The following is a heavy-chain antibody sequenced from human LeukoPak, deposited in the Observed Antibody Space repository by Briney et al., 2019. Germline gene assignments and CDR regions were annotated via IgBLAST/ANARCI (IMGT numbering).Heavy chain of an antibody. D-gene: IGHD2-2*01. V-gene: IGHV1-69*13. CDR1: GGTFSSYA. CDR3: ARGSCSSTSCYGFYYYGMDV. Sequence: ASVKVSCKASGGTFSSYAISWVRQAPGQGLEWMGVIIPIFGTANYAQKFQGRVTITADESTSTAYMELSSLRSEDTAVYYCARGSCSSTSCYGFYYYGMDVWGQGTTVTVSS. CDR2: IIPIFGTA. J-gene: IGHJ6*02.